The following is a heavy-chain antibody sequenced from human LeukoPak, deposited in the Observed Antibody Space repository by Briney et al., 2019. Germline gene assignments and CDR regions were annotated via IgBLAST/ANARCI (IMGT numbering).Heavy chain of an antibody. D-gene: IGHD3-22*01. CDR3: TKSVGYLYDSSGYYWLGTFDY. Sequence: QSGGSLRLSCAASGLVVSTYPMNWVRQAPGKGLEGVSGISGGGTNTYYADSVKGRFTISRDTFKNTLVLQMNGLRAEDTAVYYCTKSVGYLYDSSGYYWLGTFDYWGQGTLVAVSS. CDR2: ISGGGTNT. CDR1: GLVVSTYP. V-gene: IGHV3-23*01. J-gene: IGHJ4*02.